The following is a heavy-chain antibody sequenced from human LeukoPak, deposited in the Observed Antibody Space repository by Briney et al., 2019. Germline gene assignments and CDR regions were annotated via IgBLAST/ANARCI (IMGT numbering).Heavy chain of an antibody. D-gene: IGHD1-26*01. CDR3: AKSGGYGLIDY. V-gene: IGHV4-39*01. Sequence: PSETLSLTCTVSGASVSGSPYYWGWIRQPPGKGLEWFGSIYSSGSTYYNASLQSRVTISIETSKNQISLRLNSVTAADTAIYYCAKSGGYGLIDYWGQGTLVTVSS. J-gene: IGHJ4*02. CDR1: GASVSGSPYY. CDR2: IYSSGST.